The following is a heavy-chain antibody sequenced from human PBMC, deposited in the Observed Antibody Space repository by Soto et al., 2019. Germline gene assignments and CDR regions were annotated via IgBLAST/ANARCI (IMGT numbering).Heavy chain of an antibody. CDR3: AHRRPPPAFDC. V-gene: IGHV2-5*02. Sequence: QITLKESGPTLVKPTQTLTLTCAFSGFSLSTSGLGVGWIRQPPGKALEWLALIYWDDDQRYSPSLKSRLTSRKDPSPIQLVLTLCNMDPVGTATYSCAHRRPPPAFDCWGPGALVPVSS. J-gene: IGHJ4*02. CDR1: GFSLSTSGLG. CDR2: IYWDDDQ.